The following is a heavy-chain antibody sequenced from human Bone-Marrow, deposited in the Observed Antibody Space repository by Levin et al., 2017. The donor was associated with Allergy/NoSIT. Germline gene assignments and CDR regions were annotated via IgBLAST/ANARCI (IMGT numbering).Heavy chain of an antibody. D-gene: IGHD6-13*01. CDR3: AKVMGIADY. Sequence: PGGSLRLSCAASGFTFSSYGMHWVRQAPGKGLEWVAVISYDGSNKYYADSVKGRFTISRDNSKNTLYLQMNSLRAEDTAVYYCAKVMGIADYWGQGTLVTVSS. CDR1: GFTFSSYG. V-gene: IGHV3-30*18. CDR2: ISYDGSNK. J-gene: IGHJ4*02.